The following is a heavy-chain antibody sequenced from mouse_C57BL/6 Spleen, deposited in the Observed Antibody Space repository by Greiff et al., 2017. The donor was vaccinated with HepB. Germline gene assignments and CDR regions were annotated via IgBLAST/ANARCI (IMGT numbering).Heavy chain of an antibody. Sequence: DVKLVESGGGLVQPGGSLKLSCAASGFTFSDYYMYWVRQTPEKRLEWVAYISNGGGSTYYPDTVKGRFTISRDNAKNTLYLQMSRLKSEDTAMYYCARRGYSLYYFDYWGQGTTLTVSS. V-gene: IGHV5-12*01. J-gene: IGHJ2*01. D-gene: IGHD2-12*01. CDR1: GFTFSDYY. CDR3: ARRGYSLYYFDY. CDR2: ISNGGGST.